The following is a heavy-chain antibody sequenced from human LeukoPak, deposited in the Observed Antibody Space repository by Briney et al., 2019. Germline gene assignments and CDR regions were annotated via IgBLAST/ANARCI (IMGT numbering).Heavy chain of an antibody. CDR3: AKASGDYVWGSPDY. CDR2: IWYDGSNK. J-gene: IGHJ4*02. V-gene: IGHV3-33*06. D-gene: IGHD3-16*01. CDR1: GFTFSSYG. Sequence: PGGSLRLSCAASGFTFSSYGMHWVRQAPGKGLEWVAVIWYDGSNKYYADSVKGRFTISRDNSKNTLSLQMNSLRAEDTAVYYCAKASGDYVWGSPDYWGQGTLVTVSS.